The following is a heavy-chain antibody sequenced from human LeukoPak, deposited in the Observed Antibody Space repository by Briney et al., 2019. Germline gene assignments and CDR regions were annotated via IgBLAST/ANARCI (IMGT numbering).Heavy chain of an antibody. CDR1: GYTFTSSD. Sequence: ASVKVSCKASGYTFTSSDINWVRQAPGQALEWMGWTNPNSGKTGYARKFQGRVTMTKNTSISTAYMEVSSLGYDDTAIYYCARGRPGLASAGTYDFWGQGTLITVSS. CDR2: TNPNSGKT. V-gene: IGHV1-8*01. D-gene: IGHD6-13*01. CDR3: ARGRPGLASAGTYDF. J-gene: IGHJ4*02.